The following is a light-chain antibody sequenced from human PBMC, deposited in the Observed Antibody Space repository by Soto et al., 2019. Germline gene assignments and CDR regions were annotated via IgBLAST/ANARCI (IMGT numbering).Light chain of an antibody. Sequence: QSVLTQPPSVSGAPGQRVTISCTGSSSNIGAGYDVHWYQQRPGTAPKLLIYANTNRPSGVPDRFSGSKSGTSASLAITGLQAEDEADYFCQSYDSSLSGYVFGTGTKLTVL. CDR3: QSYDSSLSGYV. V-gene: IGLV1-40*01. CDR1: SSNIGAGYD. CDR2: ANT. J-gene: IGLJ1*01.